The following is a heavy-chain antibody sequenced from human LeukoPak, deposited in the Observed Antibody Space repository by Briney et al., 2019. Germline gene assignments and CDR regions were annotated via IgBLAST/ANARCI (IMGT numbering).Heavy chain of an antibody. Sequence: ASVKVSCKASGYTFTGYYMHWVRQAPGQGLEWRGWINPNSGGTNYAQTFQGRVTITRDTSISTAYMELSRLRSDDTAVYYCARDITEGYDSSYDAFDIWGQGTMVTVSS. J-gene: IGHJ3*02. CDR1: GYTFTGYY. D-gene: IGHD3-22*01. CDR3: ARDITEGYDSSYDAFDI. V-gene: IGHV1-2*02. CDR2: INPNSGGT.